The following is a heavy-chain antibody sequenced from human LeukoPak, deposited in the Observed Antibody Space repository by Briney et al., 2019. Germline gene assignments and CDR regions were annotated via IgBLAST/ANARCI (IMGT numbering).Heavy chain of an antibody. V-gene: IGHV4-39*02. CDR1: GGATSSSSYY. Sequence: SETLSLTCTVSGGATSSSSYYWGWIRQPPGKGLEWIGSIYYSGSTYYNPSLKSRVTISVDTSKNHFSLKLSSVTAADTAVYYCASIRFLEWLSGAFDIWGQGTMVTVSS. CDR3: ASIRFLEWLSGAFDI. J-gene: IGHJ3*02. D-gene: IGHD3-3*01. CDR2: IYYSGST.